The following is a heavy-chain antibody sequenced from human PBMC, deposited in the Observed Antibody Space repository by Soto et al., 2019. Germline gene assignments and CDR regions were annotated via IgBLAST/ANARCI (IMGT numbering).Heavy chain of an antibody. CDR1: GGSISDYY. V-gene: IGHV4-59*01. J-gene: IGHJ3*02. CDR3: ARGASGWYRGFDI. D-gene: IGHD6-19*01. Sequence: QVQLQESGPGLVKPSETLSLTCSVSGGSISDYYWTWIRQTPGKGLEWIGYIFNSVTTNYNPSLKSRITISVDTSKNHFSLKMRSVTAADTAVYYCARGASGWYRGFDIWGQGTLVTVSS. CDR2: IFNSVTT.